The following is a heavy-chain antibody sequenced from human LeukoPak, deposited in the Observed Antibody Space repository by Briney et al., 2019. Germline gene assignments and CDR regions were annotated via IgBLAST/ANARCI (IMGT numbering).Heavy chain of an antibody. CDR2: IHPSGML. V-gene: IGHV4-31*03. CDR1: GASFNSDDQY. Sequence: PSETLSLTCTVSGASFNSDDQYWNWIRQSPGKGLEWIGSIHPSGMLYNSPSLESRVTMSRDTSKNQFSLNLNSVTAADTAAYFCSRGLDSRKLGYWGQGILVTVSS. D-gene: IGHD3-22*01. CDR3: SRGLDSRKLGY. J-gene: IGHJ4*02.